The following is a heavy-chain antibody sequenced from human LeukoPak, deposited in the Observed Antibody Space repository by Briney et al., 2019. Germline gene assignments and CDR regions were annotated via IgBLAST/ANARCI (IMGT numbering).Heavy chain of an antibody. J-gene: IGHJ4*02. V-gene: IGHV3-49*03. CDR3: ARGGGEQWLERGFDY. D-gene: IGHD6-19*01. Sequence: GGSLRLSCAASGFIFGDYTMSWFRQAPGEGLEWVGFIRSEPHGGTTEYAASVNGRFSISRDDSKSIAYLHMNSLRTEDTAVYYCARGGGEQWLERGFDYWGQGTLVTVSS. CDR1: GFIFGDYT. CDR2: IRSEPHGGTT.